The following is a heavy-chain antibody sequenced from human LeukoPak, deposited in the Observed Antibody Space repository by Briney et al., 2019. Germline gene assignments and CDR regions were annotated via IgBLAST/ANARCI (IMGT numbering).Heavy chain of an antibody. V-gene: IGHV3-33*01. CDR3: ARDLAAAATWFDP. D-gene: IGHD6-13*01. CDR1: GFTFSSYV. Sequence: GGSLRLSCAASGFTFSSYVMHWVRQAPGKGLEWVAVIWYDASNRYYADSVKGGFTISRDNSKNTLYLQMNSLRAEDTAVYFCARDLAAAATWFDPWGQGTLVTVSS. J-gene: IGHJ5*02. CDR2: IWYDASNR.